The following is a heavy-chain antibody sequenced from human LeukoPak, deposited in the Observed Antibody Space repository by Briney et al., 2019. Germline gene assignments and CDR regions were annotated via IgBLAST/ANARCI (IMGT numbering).Heavy chain of an antibody. CDR3: ARSRLGGRGAFDI. D-gene: IGHD1-1*01. CDR1: EFTFSTFS. V-gene: IGHV3-48*01. CDR2: VSTSSSTI. J-gene: IGHJ3*02. Sequence: GGSLRLSCVASEFTFSTFSMNWVRQAPGKGLEWVSYVSTSSSTIYYADSVKGRFTISRDNANTSLFLEMNSLRAEDTAVYYCARSRLGGRGAFDIWGQGTVVTVSS.